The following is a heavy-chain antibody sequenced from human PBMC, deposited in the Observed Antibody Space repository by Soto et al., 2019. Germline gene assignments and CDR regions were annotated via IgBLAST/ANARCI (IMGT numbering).Heavy chain of an antibody. CDR2: IYTSGST. CDR1: GGSISSYY. D-gene: IGHD1-26*01. Sequence: SETLSLTCTVSGGSISSYYWSWIRQPAGKGLEWIGRIYTSGSTNYNPSLKGRVTMSVGTSKNQFSLKLSSVTAADTAVYYCARQILGATHFDYWGQGTLVTVSS. CDR3: ARQILGATHFDY. V-gene: IGHV4-4*07. J-gene: IGHJ4*02.